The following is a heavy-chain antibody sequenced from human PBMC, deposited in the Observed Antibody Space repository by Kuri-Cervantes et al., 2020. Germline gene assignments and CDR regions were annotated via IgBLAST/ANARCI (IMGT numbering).Heavy chain of an antibody. V-gene: IGHV3-64*02. J-gene: IGHJ6*02. CDR2: ISSNGGST. CDR3: ARDRVAARLYYYYGMDV. D-gene: IGHD6-6*01. CDR1: GFTFSSYA. Sequence: GGSLRLSCAASGFTFSSYAMHWVRQAPGKGLEYVSAISSNGGSTYYADSVKGRFTISRDNAKNSLYLQMNSLRAEDTAVYYCARDRVAARLYYYYGMDVWGQGTTVTVSS.